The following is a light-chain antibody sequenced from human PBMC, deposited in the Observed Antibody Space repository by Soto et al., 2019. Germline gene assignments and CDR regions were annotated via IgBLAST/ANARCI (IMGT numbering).Light chain of an antibody. Sequence: QLVLTQPPSVSGAPGQRVTISCTGSSSNIGAGYDVHWYQQLPGAAPKLVIFGNRNRPSGVPERFSGSKSGTSASLAITGLQAEDEADYYCQAYDYSLTASVFGGGTKLTVL. V-gene: IGLV1-40*01. CDR2: GNR. J-gene: IGLJ3*02. CDR1: SSNIGAGYD. CDR3: QAYDYSLTASV.